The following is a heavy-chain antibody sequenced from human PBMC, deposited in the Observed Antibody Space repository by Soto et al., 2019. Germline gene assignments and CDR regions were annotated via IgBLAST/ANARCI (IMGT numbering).Heavy chain of an antibody. D-gene: IGHD6-6*01. J-gene: IGHJ4*02. CDR2: IKSKSAGATT. V-gene: IGHV3-15*01. CDR1: GFTFTNAW. Sequence: PGGPLRLSCAASGFTFTNAWMSRVRQTTGKGLEWVGRIKSKSAGATTDNAAPVKGRFTISRDDSKNTLYLQMNSLKIGDTAVYYCTTDGGIGPRPFFDYWGQGTPVTVSS. CDR3: TTDGGIGPRPFFDY.